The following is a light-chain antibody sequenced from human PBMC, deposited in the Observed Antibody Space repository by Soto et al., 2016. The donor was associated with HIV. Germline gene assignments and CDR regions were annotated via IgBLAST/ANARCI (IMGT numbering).Light chain of an antibody. J-gene: IGKJ2*01. Sequence: DIQMTQSPSSLSASVGDRVTITCRASQSIGGYLNWYQQKPGKAPKLLIYAASNLQSGVPSRFSGSGSGTDFTLTINSLQPDDFAIYYCQQYNSYSYTFGQGTKVEI. CDR1: QSIGGY. CDR2: AAS. CDR3: QQYNSYSYT. V-gene: IGKV1-39*01.